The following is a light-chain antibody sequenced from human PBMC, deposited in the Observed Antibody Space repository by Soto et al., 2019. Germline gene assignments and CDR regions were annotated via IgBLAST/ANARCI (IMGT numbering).Light chain of an antibody. V-gene: IGKV2-30*01. CDR3: MQGSYWPWT. CDR1: QNVQYTDGKTY. J-gene: IGKJ1*01. CDR2: KVS. Sequence: DIVLTQSPLSLPVTPGQPASISCRASQNVQYTDGKTYLHWCHQRPGHSPRRLLYKVSNRDPGVPDRFSGSGSGTDLTLEISRVEAEDVGVYYCMQGSYWPWTFGQGTRWIS.